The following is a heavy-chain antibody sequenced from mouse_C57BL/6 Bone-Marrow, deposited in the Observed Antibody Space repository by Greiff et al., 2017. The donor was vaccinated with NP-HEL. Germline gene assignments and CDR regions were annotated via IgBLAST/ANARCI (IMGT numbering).Heavy chain of an antibody. D-gene: IGHD1-1*01. J-gene: IGHJ3*01. Sequence: QVQLKQPGAELVKPGASVKLSCKASGYTFTTYWMQWVKQRPGQGLEWIGEIDPSDSYTNYNQKFKGKATLTVDTSSRTANMQLSSLTSEDSAVYYCARKAYYGRSYEFACWGQGTLVTVSA. CDR3: ARKAYYGRSYEFAC. V-gene: IGHV1-50*01. CDR2: IDPSDSYT. CDR1: GYTFTTYW.